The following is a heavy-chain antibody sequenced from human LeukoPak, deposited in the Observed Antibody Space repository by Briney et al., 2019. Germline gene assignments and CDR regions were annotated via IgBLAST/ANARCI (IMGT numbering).Heavy chain of an antibody. V-gene: IGHV3-30*01. CDR2: ISYDGSNK. Sequence: GGSLRFSCAASGFTFSSYAMHWVRQAPGKGLEWVAVISYDGSNKYYEDSVKGRFTISRDNSKNTLYLQMNSLRAEHTAISYCARDLLRRCNSTSCYRFDYRGQGTLVTVSS. J-gene: IGHJ4*02. CDR1: GFTFSSYA. D-gene: IGHD2-2*02. CDR3: ARDLLRRCNSTSCYRFDY.